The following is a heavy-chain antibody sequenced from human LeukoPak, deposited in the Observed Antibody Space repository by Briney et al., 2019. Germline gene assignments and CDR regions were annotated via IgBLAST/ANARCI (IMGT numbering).Heavy chain of an antibody. Sequence: ASVKVSCKASGYTFTSYGISWVRQAPGQGLEWMGWISAYNGNTNYAQKLQGRVTMTTDTSTSTAYMELRNLRSDDTAVYYCARPYCSSTSCYTGYYYGMDVWGQGTTVTVSS. V-gene: IGHV1-18*01. CDR2: ISAYNGNT. CDR3: ARPYCSSTSCYTGYYYGMDV. J-gene: IGHJ6*02. D-gene: IGHD2-2*02. CDR1: GYTFTSYG.